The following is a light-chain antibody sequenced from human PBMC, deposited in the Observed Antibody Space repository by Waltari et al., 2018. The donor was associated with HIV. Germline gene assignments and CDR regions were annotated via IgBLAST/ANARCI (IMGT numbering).Light chain of an antibody. CDR2: RNS. CDR3: AAWDDSLSGWV. CDR1: RSNIGDNY. J-gene: IGLJ3*02. Sequence: QSALTQQPSTSGTPGQTVTIPWSGSRSNIGDNYVSWYQQLPGTAPKLLIYRNSQRPSGVRDRFSGSKSGTSASLAINDLRSEDEAEYHCAAWDDSLSGWVFGGGTNLTVL. V-gene: IGLV1-47*01.